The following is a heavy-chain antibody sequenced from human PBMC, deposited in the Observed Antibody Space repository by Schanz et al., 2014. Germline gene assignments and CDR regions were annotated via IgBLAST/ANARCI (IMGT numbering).Heavy chain of an antibody. CDR2: ISDSGDTA. Sequence: EVHLLESGGGLVPPGGSLRLSCAASGFNFSDYAMCWVRQAPGKGLEWVSLISDSGDTAYYADSVKGRFTISRDNSKNTLYLQMNSLRAEDTAVYYCAKGRFGELSAFDIWGQGTMVTVSS. J-gene: IGHJ3*02. CDR3: AKGRFGELSAFDI. D-gene: IGHD3-10*01. CDR1: GFNFSDYA. V-gene: IGHV3-23*01.